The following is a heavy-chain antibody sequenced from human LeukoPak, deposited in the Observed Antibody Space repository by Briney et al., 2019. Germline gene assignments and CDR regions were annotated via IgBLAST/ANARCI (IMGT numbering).Heavy chain of an antibody. CDR3: APIDYYGSGSYYSPDAFDI. CDR1: GGSISSYY. CDR2: IYYSGST. V-gene: IGHV4-59*01. D-gene: IGHD3-10*01. Sequence: SETLSLTCTVSGGSISSYYWSWIRQPPGKGLEWIGYIYYSGSTNYNPSLKSRVTISVDTSKNQFSLKLSSVTAADTAVYYCAPIDYYGSGSYYSPDAFDIWGQGTMVTVSS. J-gene: IGHJ3*02.